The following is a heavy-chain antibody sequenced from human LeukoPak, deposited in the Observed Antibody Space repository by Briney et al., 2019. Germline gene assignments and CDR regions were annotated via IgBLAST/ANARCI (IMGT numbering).Heavy chain of an antibody. CDR3: ARERVDYGDY. D-gene: IGHD4-17*01. CDR2: ISSRSSAI. CDR1: GFTFSAYA. Sequence: GGSLRLSCEASGFTFSAYAMNWVRQTPGKGLEWVSYISSRSSAIYYADSVKGRFTISRDNAKNSLYLQMNSLRDEDTAVYYCARERVDYGDYWGQGTLVTVSS. V-gene: IGHV3-48*02. J-gene: IGHJ4*02.